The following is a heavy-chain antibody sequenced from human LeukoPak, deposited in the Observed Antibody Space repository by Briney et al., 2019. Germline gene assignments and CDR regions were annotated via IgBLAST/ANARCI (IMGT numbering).Heavy chain of an antibody. J-gene: IGHJ4*02. CDR1: GFTFSSYG. V-gene: IGHV3-30*18. CDR2: ISYDGSNK. CDR3: AKDWATTSSEFDY. D-gene: IGHD4-17*01. Sequence: GGSLRRSCAASGFTFSSYGMHWVRQAPGKGLEWVAVISYDGSNKYYADSVKGRFTISRDNSKNTLYLQMNSLRAEDTAVYYCAKDWATTSSEFDYWGQGTLVTVSS.